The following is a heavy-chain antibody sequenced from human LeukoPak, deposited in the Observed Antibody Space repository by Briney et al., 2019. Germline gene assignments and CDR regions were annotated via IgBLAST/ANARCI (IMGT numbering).Heavy chain of an antibody. J-gene: IGHJ4*02. CDR2: FHDSEST. Sequence: SETLSLTCTVSGGSISNSYWSWIRQPPGKGLEWIGFFHDSESTNYNPSLKMRVSISLDTSKNQVSLWLSSVTDAETAVYYCARGDASGRPGIGFDFWGQGTLVTVSS. CDR1: GGSISNSY. D-gene: IGHD1-26*01. V-gene: IGHV4-59*01. CDR3: ARGDASGRPGIGFDF.